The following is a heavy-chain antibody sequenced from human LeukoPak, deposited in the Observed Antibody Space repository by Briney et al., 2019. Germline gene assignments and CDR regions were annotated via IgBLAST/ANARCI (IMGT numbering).Heavy chain of an antibody. Sequence: PGGSLRLSCAVSGFTFGSYAMSWVRQAPGKGLEWVSTISNRDNKASYGDSVKGRFTISRDNSRNTLYLQMNNLTPEDTATYFCAKATGTLGNWGQGSLVTVSS. CDR2: ISNRDNKA. CDR1: GFTFGSYA. J-gene: IGHJ4*02. D-gene: IGHD1-1*01. CDR3: AKATGTLGN. V-gene: IGHV3-23*01.